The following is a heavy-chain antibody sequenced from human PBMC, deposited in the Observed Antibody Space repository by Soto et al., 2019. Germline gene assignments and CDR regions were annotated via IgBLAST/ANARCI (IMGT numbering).Heavy chain of an antibody. V-gene: IGHV4-59*12. Sequence: SETLSLTCTVSGASISNYYWTWIRQSPGKGLEWIGYIYYSGSTYYNPSLKSRVTISVDTSKNQFSLKLSSVTAADTAVYYCARDPYGSGAAWYFDYWGQGTLVTVSS. CDR1: GASISNYY. J-gene: IGHJ4*02. CDR2: IYYSGST. D-gene: IGHD3-10*01. CDR3: ARDPYGSGAAWYFDY.